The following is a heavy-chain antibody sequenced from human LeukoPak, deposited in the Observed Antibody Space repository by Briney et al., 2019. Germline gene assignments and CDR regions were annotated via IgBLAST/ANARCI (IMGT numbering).Heavy chain of an antibody. CDR1: GFMFSNYW. J-gene: IGHJ4*02. CDR2: IKQDGSDK. V-gene: IGHV3-7*01. CDR3: ARDFRFHDDY. Sequence: GGSLRLSCAASGFMFSNYWMTWVRQAPGKGLEWVANIKQDGSDKYYVESVKGRFTVSRDNAKNSVYLQMNSLRVEDTAVYYCARDFRFHDDYWGQGTLVTVSS.